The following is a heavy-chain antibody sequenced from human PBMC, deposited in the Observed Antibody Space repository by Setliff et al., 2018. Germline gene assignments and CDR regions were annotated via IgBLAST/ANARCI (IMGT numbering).Heavy chain of an antibody. CDR2: IYYSGST. Sequence: SETLSLTCTVSGGSISSHYWSWIRQPPGKGLEWIGSIYYSGSTNYNPSLKSRVTMSVDTSKNQFSLKVDSVTAADTAMYYCARERPVGVATINFPAWAFDIWGQGTMVTVSS. V-gene: IGHV4-59*11. CDR1: GGSISSHY. D-gene: IGHD5-12*01. J-gene: IGHJ3*02. CDR3: ARERPVGVATINFPAWAFDI.